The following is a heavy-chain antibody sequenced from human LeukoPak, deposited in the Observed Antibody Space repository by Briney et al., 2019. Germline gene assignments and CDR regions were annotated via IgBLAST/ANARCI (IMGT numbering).Heavy chain of an antibody. D-gene: IGHD3-10*01. V-gene: IGHV4-59*08. CDR3: ARGEEHGSGTVHFDY. CDR2: LYYTGST. CDR1: GGSISGYY. Sequence: SETLSLTCTVSGGSISGYYWSWIRQPPGKGLEWIGFLYYTGSTKYNPSLKSRVTIFVDSSKNQISLNLSSVTAADTAVYYCARGEEHGSGTVHFDYWGQGTLVTVSS. J-gene: IGHJ4*02.